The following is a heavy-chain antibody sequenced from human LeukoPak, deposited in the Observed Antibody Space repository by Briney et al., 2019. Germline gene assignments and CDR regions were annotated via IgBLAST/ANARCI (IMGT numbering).Heavy chain of an antibody. J-gene: IGHJ4*02. CDR2: ISYDGSNK. V-gene: IGHV3-30*18. CDR3: AKDLLRIRRWSCFDY. D-gene: IGHD5-24*01. CDR1: GFTFSSYG. Sequence: PGGSLRLSCAASGFTFSSYGMHWVRQAPGKGLEWVAVISYDGSNKYYADSVKGRFTISRDNSKNTLYLQMNSLRAEDTAVYYCAKDLLRIRRWSCFDYWGQGTLVTVSS.